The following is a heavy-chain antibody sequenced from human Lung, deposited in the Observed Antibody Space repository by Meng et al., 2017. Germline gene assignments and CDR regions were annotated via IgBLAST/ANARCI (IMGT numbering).Heavy chain of an antibody. CDR3: ARGPTTMAHDFDY. V-gene: IGHV4-34*01. CDR2: INHSGST. J-gene: IGHJ4*02. CDR1: GGSFSDYY. Sequence: QVQLQQWGAGLLKPAETLPLACVASGGSFSDYYWSWIRQPPGKGLEWIGEINHSGSTNYNPSLESRATISVDTSQNNLSLKLSSVTAADSAVYYCARGPTTMAHDFDYWGQGTLVTVSS. D-gene: IGHD4-11*01.